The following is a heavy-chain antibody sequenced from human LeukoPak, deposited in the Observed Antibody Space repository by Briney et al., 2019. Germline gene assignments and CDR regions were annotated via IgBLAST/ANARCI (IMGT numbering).Heavy chain of an antibody. CDR1: GYTLTELS. V-gene: IGHV1-24*01. CDR3: AAIPDRFVDTAGGFDY. D-gene: IGHD5-18*01. Sequence: GASVKVSCKVSGYTLTELSMHWVRQAPGKGLEGMGGFDPEDGETIYAQKFQGRVTMTEDTSTDTAYMELSSLRSEDTAVYYCAAIPDRFVDTAGGFDYWGQGTLVTVSS. J-gene: IGHJ4*02. CDR2: FDPEDGET.